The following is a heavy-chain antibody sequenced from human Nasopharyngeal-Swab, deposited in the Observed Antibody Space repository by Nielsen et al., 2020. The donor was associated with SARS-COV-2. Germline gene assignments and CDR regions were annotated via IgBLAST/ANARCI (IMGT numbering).Heavy chain of an antibody. V-gene: IGHV3-21*01. CDR1: GFSFTSYN. CDR3: ARDGLDYDFWSAYFMDV. D-gene: IGHD3-3*01. CDR2: ISSSSSYI. Sequence: AASGFSFTSYNFNWVRQAPGKGLEWVSSISSSSSYIYYADSVKGRFTISRDNAKNSLYLQMNSLRAEDTAAYYCARDGLDYDFWSAYFMDVWGQGTTVTVSS. J-gene: IGHJ6*02.